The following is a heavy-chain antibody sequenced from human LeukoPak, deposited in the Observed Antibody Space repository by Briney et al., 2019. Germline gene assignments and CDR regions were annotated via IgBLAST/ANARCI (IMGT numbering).Heavy chain of an antibody. CDR2: INPNSGGT. CDR3: ATLPLTMVRGVIDY. J-gene: IGHJ4*02. CDR1: GYTFTDYY. Sequence: ASVKVSCKASGYTFTDYYMHWVRQAPGQGLEWMGWINPNSGGTNYAQKFQGRVTMTRDTSISTAYMELSRLRSDDTAVYYCATLPLTMVRGVIDYWGQGTLVTVSS. V-gene: IGHV1-2*02. D-gene: IGHD3-10*01.